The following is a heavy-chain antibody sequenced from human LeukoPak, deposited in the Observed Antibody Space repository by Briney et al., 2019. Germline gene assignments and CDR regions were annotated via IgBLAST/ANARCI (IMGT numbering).Heavy chain of an antibody. V-gene: IGHV4-4*07. CDR2: IHTSGTT. Sequence: SETLSLTCTVSGDSIRSFYWSFIRQPAGKGLEWLGRIHTSGTTWYNASLKSRVAMSVDTSKNQFSLRLTSVTAADTAVYYCARGDLYDGGGRNWFDPWGQGTLVTVSS. D-gene: IGHD3-16*01. CDR3: ARGDLYDGGGRNWFDP. CDR1: GDSIRSFY. J-gene: IGHJ5*02.